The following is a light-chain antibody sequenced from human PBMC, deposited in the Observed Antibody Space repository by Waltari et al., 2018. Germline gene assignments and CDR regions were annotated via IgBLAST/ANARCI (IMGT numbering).Light chain of an antibody. CDR2: EGS. V-gene: IGLV2-8*01. J-gene: IGLJ1*01. CDR1: GSGGS. CDR3: SSDAVSNNLYD. Sequence: QSALTQPPSASGSPGQSVTISCTGTGSGGSVSWYQQLPGKAPKLLIYEGSKRPSGGPDRFSGSRSGNTASLTVSGLQAEDEGDYYCSSDAVSNNLYDFGSGTKVTVL.